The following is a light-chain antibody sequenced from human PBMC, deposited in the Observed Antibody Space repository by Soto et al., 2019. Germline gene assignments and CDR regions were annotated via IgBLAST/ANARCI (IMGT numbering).Light chain of an antibody. V-gene: IGKV3-15*01. Sequence: EVVLTQSPATLSVCPGERVTLSCRASQSVGSNLAWFQQKPGQAPRLLMYAASTRPTSIAARFSGSGSGTDFILTITSLQSEDSGVFYCQQYYHWPRTFGQGTKVDIK. J-gene: IGKJ1*01. CDR1: QSVGSN. CDR3: QQYYHWPRT. CDR2: AAS.